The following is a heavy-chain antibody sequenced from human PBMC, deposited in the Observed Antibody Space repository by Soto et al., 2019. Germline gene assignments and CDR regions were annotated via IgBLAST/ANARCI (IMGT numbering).Heavy chain of an antibody. Sequence: GGSLRLSCEASGFTFSSYAMSWVRQAPGKGLEWVSGISSGGGTTYYADSVKGRFTISRDNSKSTLYLQVNSLRAEDTAVYYCAKDQAAGGTISRYFQDWGQGTLVTVSS. D-gene: IGHD6-13*01. CDR1: GFTFSSYA. CDR3: AKDQAAGGTISRYFQD. J-gene: IGHJ1*01. V-gene: IGHV3-23*01. CDR2: ISSGGGTT.